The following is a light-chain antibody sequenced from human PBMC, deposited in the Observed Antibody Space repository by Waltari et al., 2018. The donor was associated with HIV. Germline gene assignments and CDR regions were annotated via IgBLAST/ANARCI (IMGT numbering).Light chain of an antibody. CDR2: RAN. J-gene: IGLJ1*01. V-gene: IGLV3-25*03. CDR1: ALSKRS. CDR3: QVADSSGTYV. Sequence: SYDLTQPPSVPVSPGQTARSTCAGDALSKRSVYWYQQKPGQAPVMVIDRANERPSGIPERFSGSSSETTVTLSIRGVQAEDEADYYCQVADSSGTYVFGTGTKVTVL.